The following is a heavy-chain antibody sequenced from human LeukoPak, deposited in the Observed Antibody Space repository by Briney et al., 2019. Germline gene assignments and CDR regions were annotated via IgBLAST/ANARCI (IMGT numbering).Heavy chain of an antibody. Sequence: GGSLRLSCAASGFTFSSYSMNWVRQAPGKGLEWVSSISSSSSYIYYADSVKGRFTISRDNAKNSLYLQVNSLRAEDTAVYFCARTVDTRSFDYWGQGTLVTVSS. CDR2: ISSSSSYI. D-gene: IGHD5-18*01. V-gene: IGHV3-21*01. J-gene: IGHJ4*02. CDR3: ARTVDTRSFDY. CDR1: GFTFSSYS.